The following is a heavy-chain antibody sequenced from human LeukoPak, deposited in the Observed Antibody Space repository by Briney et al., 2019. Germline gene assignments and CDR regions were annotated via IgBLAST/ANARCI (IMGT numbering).Heavy chain of an antibody. CDR1: GFTSSGYA. Sequence: GGSLRLSCGATGFTSSGYAMGWVRQAPGKGLEWVSTISGSGVDTYYADSVKGRFTISRDSSKDALYLQMNSLRAEDTAIYYCAARPPIIVAGPFDYWDQGTQVTVSS. J-gene: IGHJ4*02. CDR3: AARPPIIVAGPFDY. V-gene: IGHV3-23*01. CDR2: ISGSGVDT. D-gene: IGHD5-12*01.